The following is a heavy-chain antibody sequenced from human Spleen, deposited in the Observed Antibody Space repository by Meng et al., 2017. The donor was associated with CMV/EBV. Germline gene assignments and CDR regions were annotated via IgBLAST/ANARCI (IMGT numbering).Heavy chain of an antibody. CDR3: ARGSSSWTWYYYGMDV. J-gene: IGHJ6*02. V-gene: IGHV1-18*01. CDR1: GYTFTSYG. Sequence: ASVKVSCKASGYTFTSYGISWVRQAPGQGLEWMGWISAYNGNTNYAQKFQGRVTMTRDTSIGTAYMELSRLRSDDTAVYYCARGSSSWTWYYYGMDVWGQGTTVTVSS. CDR2: ISAYNGNT. D-gene: IGHD6-13*01.